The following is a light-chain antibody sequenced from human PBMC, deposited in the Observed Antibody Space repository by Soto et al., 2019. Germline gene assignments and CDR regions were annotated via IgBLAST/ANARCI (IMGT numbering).Light chain of an antibody. CDR1: QSVSSSY. CDR3: QQSGTSLTWT. V-gene: IGKV3-20*01. Sequence: EIVLTQSPGTLSLSPGERATLSCRASQSVSSSYLAWFQQKPGQAPRLLIYGASRRATGIPDRFSGSGSGTDFTLNISRLEPEDLAVYFCQQSGTSLTWTFGQGTKVDIK. CDR2: GAS. J-gene: IGKJ1*01.